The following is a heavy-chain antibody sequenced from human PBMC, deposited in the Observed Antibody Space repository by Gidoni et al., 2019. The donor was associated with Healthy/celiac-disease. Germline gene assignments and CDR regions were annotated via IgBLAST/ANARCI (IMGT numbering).Heavy chain of an antibody. Sequence: QVQLVQSGAEVKKTGSSVKVSCKASGGTFSSYAISWVRQAPGQGLEWMGGIIPICGTANYAQKFQGRVTITADESTSTAYMELSSLRSEDTAVYYCARKDRKAAAVRGDYYYGMDVWGQGTTVTVSS. D-gene: IGHD6-13*01. CDR2: IIPICGTA. V-gene: IGHV1-69*01. J-gene: IGHJ6*02. CDR1: GGTFSSYA. CDR3: ARKDRKAAAVRGDYYYGMDV.